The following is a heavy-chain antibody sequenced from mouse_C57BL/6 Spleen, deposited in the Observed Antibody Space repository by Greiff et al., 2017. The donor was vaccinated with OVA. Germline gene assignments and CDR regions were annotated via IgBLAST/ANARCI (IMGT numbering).Heavy chain of an antibody. D-gene: IGHD4-1*01. J-gene: IGHJ4*01. CDR2: ISDGGSYT. CDR3: ARDRVGAMDY. CDR1: GFTFSSYA. Sequence: VQLKESGGGLVKPGGSLKLSCAASGFTFSSYAMSWVRQTPEKRLEWVATISDGGSYTYYPDNVKGRFTISRDNAKNNLYLQMSHLKSEDTAMYYCARDRVGAMDYWGQGTSVTVSS. V-gene: IGHV5-4*01.